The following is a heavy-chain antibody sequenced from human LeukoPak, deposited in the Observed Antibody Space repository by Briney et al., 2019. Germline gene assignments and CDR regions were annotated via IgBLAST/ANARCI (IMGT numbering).Heavy chain of an antibody. J-gene: IGHJ4*02. D-gene: IGHD3-22*01. CDR1: GFTFSSYA. V-gene: IGHV3-23*01. CDR3: AKDREEYYYDSSGYSDY. CDR2: ISGSGGRT. Sequence: GGSLRLSCAASGFTFSSYAMSGVRQAPGKGLEWVSAISGSGGRTYYADSVKGRFTISRDNSKNTLYLQMNSLRAEDTAVYYCAKDREEYYYDSSGYSDYWGQGTLVTVSS.